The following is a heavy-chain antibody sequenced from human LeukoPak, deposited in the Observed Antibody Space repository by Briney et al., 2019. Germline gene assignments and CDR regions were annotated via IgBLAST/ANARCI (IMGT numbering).Heavy chain of an antibody. J-gene: IGHJ4*02. CDR2: IKSITDGGST. Sequence: PGGSLTLSCAPSGFTFTFAHVRWVRQAPGKGLEWVGRIKSITDGGSTEYAAPVRGRFTVSRDDSKNTLYLQMNSLNIEDTAIYYWTTNLDRTRYARTNSCLDWGQGTLVTVSS. CDR1: GFTFTFAH. V-gene: IGHV3-15*01. CDR3: TTNLDRTRYARTNSCLD. D-gene: IGHD2-15*01.